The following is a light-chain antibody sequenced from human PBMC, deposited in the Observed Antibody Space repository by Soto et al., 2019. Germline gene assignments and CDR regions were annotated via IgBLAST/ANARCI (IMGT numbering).Light chain of an antibody. CDR1: QGISSTS. CDR2: AAI. J-gene: IGKJ4*01. Sequence: EVVLTQSPGILSLSPGERATLSCRASQGISSTSLGWYQQRPGQAPMLLISAAINRAAGIPDRFSGSGSWTDFTLIIGRLEPEDFAVYYCQHYGTSPPVTFGGGTRVEIK. CDR3: QHYGTSPPVT. V-gene: IGKV3-20*01.